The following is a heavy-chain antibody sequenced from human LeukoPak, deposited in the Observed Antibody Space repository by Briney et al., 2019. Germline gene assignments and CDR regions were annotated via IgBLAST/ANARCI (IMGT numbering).Heavy chain of an antibody. CDR1: GGTFSSYA. Sequence: EASVKVSCKASGGTFSSYAISWVRQAPGQGLEWMGGIIPIFGTANYAQKFQGRVTITTDESTSTAYMELSSLRSEDTAVYYCARGRFLEWLFDYWGQGTLVTISS. D-gene: IGHD3-3*01. CDR3: ARGRFLEWLFDY. J-gene: IGHJ4*02. V-gene: IGHV1-69*05. CDR2: IIPIFGTA.